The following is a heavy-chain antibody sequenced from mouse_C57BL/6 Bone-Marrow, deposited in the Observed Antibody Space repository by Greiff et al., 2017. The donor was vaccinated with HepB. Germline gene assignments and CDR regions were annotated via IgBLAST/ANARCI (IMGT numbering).Heavy chain of an antibody. CDR3: TTTFITTVVEGFAY. CDR2: IDPENGDT. CDR1: GFNIKDDY. V-gene: IGHV14-4*01. Sequence: VQLKQSGAELVRPGASVKLSCTASGFNIKDDYMHWVKQRPEQGLEWIGWIDPENGDTDYASKFQGKATITADTSSNTAYLQLSSLTSEDTAVYYCTTTFITTVVEGFAYWGQGTLVTVSA. J-gene: IGHJ3*01. D-gene: IGHD1-1*01.